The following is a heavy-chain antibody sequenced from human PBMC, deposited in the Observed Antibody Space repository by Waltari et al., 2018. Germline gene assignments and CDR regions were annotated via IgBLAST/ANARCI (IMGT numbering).Heavy chain of an antibody. Sequence: QVQLVESGGGVVQPGRSLRLSCAASGFTFSSYGMHWVRQAPGKGLEWVAVIWYDGSNKYYADSVKGRFTISRDNSKNTLYLQMNSLRAEDTAMYYCAKVRLHDYGGNSEFDYWGQGTLVTVSS. CDR1: GFTFSSYG. J-gene: IGHJ4*02. CDR2: IWYDGSNK. V-gene: IGHV3-30*18. D-gene: IGHD4-17*01. CDR3: AKVRLHDYGGNSEFDY.